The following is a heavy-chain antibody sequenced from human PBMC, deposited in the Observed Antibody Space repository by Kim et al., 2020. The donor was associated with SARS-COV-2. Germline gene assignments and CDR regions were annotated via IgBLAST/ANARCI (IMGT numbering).Heavy chain of an antibody. Sequence: YARKLQGRVTMTTDTSTSTAYMELRSLRSDDTAVYYCARAGWSGSQHFDYWGQGTLVTVSS. V-gene: IGHV1-18*01. D-gene: IGHD3-3*01. J-gene: IGHJ4*02. CDR3: ARAGWSGSQHFDY.